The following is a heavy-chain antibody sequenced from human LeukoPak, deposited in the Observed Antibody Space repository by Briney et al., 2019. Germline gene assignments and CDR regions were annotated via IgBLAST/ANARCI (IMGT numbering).Heavy chain of an antibody. CDR1: AFSFSNYG. J-gene: IGHJ6*03. D-gene: IGHD3-10*01. CDR3: ARDSHYYGSGSFWVGVSYYIDV. CDR2: ISYDGSNK. V-gene: IGHV3-30*04. Sequence: PGGSLRLSCAASAFSFSNYGIHWVRQAPGKGLEWVALISYDGSNKHYADSVKGRFTMSRDNSKNTLYLQINSLRAEDTAVYYCARDSHYYGSGSFWVGVSYYIDVWGKGTTVIVSS.